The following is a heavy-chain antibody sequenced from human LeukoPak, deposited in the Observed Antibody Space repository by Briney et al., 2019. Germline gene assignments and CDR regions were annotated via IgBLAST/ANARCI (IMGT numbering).Heavy chain of an antibody. D-gene: IGHD3-22*01. CDR1: GGTFSSYA. CDR3: ARDRAYYDSSGFDY. V-gene: IGHV1-69*01. J-gene: IGHJ4*02. Sequence: ASVKVSCKASGGTFSSYAISWVRQAPGQGLEWIGGIIPIFGTANYAQKFQGRVTITADESTSTAYMELSSLRSEDTAVYYCARDRAYYDSSGFDYWGQGTLVTVSS. CDR2: IIPIFGTA.